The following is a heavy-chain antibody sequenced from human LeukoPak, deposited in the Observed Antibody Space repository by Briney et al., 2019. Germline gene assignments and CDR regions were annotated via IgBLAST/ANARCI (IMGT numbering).Heavy chain of an antibody. J-gene: IGHJ4*02. V-gene: IGHV3-23*01. Sequence: GRSLRLSCAASGFTFSSYAMIWVRQAPGKGLEWVSAISGSGGTTYYADSVKGRFTISRDNSKNTLFLQMNSLRVEDTAVYYCAKVEPYGYYYDSSGYYFDYWGQGTLVTVSS. CDR1: GFTFSSYA. CDR3: AKVEPYGYYYDSSGYYFDY. D-gene: IGHD3-22*01. CDR2: ISGSGGTT.